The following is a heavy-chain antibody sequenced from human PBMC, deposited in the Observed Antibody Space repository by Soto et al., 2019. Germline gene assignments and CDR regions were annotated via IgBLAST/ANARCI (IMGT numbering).Heavy chain of an antibody. V-gene: IGHV3-64*01. Sequence: EVQLAESGGGLAQSGGSLRLSCAASGFTLSGYAMDWVRQAPGKGLEYVSGISSNGVGTYYANSVQGRFTISRDNSKNTVYLQIGSLRPEDMAVYYCARRARPDFYYMDVWGKGTTVTVSS. CDR3: ARRARPDFYYMDV. J-gene: IGHJ6*03. CDR1: GFTLSGYA. CDR2: ISSNGVGT. D-gene: IGHD6-6*01.